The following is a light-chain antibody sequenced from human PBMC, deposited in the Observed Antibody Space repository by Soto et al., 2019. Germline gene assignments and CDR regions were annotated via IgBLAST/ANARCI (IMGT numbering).Light chain of an antibody. Sequence: EIVMTQSPATLSVSPGERATLSCRASQSVGSGLAWYQQKPGQAPRLLIYGASTRATGIPARFSGSGSGTEFTLTISSLQSADFAVYYCQHYNNWPPLTFGGGTKVEIK. CDR2: GAS. CDR3: QHYNNWPPLT. CDR1: QSVGSG. J-gene: IGKJ4*01. V-gene: IGKV3-15*01.